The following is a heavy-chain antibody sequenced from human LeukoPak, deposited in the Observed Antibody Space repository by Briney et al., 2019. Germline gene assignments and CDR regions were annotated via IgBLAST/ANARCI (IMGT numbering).Heavy chain of an antibody. J-gene: IGHJ5*02. CDR1: GFDLNTYE. Sequence: GGSLRLSCAASGFDLNTYEMNWVRQAPGKGLEWIADVTISGHTKNYADSVKGRFTISRDNAGTSLYLQMNSLRVEDTGVYYCARGDPHADLWGQGTLVTVSS. V-gene: IGHV3-48*03. CDR2: VTISGHTK. CDR3: ARGDPHADL.